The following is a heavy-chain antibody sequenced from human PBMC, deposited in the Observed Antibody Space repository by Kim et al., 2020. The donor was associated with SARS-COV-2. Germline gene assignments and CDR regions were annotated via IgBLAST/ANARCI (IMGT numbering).Heavy chain of an antibody. V-gene: IGHV5-51*01. CDR2: IYPGDSDT. CDR1: GYSFTSYW. CDR3: ARLGDCSGGSCYLVDY. J-gene: IGHJ4*02. Sequence: GESLKISCKGSGYSFTSYWIGWVRQMPGKGLEWMGIIYPGDSDTRYSPSFQGQVTISADKSISTAYLQWSSLKASDTAMYYCARLGDCSGGSCYLVDYWGQGTLVTVSS. D-gene: IGHD2-15*01.